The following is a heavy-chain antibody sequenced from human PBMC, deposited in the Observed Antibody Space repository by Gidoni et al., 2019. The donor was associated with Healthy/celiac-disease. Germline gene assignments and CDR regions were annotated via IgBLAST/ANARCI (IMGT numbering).Heavy chain of an antibody. CDR2: MSSGSSYT. CDR1: GFTLSAYY. CDR3: VRESCSSTNCYSENDY. J-gene: IGHJ4*02. V-gene: IGHV3-11*06. Sequence: QVQLVESGGGLVKPGGSLRLSCAASGFTLSAYYMSWIRQAPGKGLDWVSYMSSGSSYTNYADSVKGRFTISRDNAKNSLYLQMNSLRAEDTAVYYCVRESCSSTNCYSENDYWGQGTLVTVSS. D-gene: IGHD2-2*01.